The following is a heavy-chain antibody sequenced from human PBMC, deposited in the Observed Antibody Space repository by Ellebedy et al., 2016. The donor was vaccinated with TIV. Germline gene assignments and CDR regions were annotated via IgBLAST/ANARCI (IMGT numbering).Heavy chain of an antibody. D-gene: IGHD7-27*01. CDR3: IRVQLGINWYFHL. Sequence: PGGSLRLSCEASGFRFSDHDFDWVRQAPGKGLEWVGRIKNKAEIYTTEYAGSVKGRFIISRDDSKDSVYLQMNSLKTEDTAVYYCIRVQLGINWYFHLWGRGTQVTVSS. V-gene: IGHV3-72*01. CDR1: GFRFSDHD. J-gene: IGHJ2*01. CDR2: IKNKAEIYTT.